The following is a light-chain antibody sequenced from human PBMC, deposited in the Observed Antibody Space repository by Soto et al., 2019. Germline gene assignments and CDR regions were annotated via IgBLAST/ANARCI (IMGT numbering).Light chain of an antibody. CDR1: SSNIGSNT. Sequence: SVLTQPPSASGTPGQRVTISCSGSSSNIGSNTVNWYQHLPGTAPKLLIYSNNQRPSGVPDRFSGSKSGTSASLAISGLQSEDEADYYCAAWDDSLNGPHYVFGTGTKV. J-gene: IGLJ1*01. CDR2: SNN. CDR3: AAWDDSLNGPHYV. V-gene: IGLV1-44*01.